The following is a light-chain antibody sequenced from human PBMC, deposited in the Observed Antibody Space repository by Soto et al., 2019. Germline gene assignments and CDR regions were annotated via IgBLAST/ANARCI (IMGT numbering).Light chain of an antibody. CDR1: QSVSSSY. J-gene: IGKJ5*01. V-gene: IGKV3D-20*02. CDR2: GAS. CDR3: QQRRNWPPIT. Sequence: IVLTQSPCTLSLSPGERATLSCRASQSVSSSYLAWYQQKPGQAPRPLIYGASSRATGIPDRFSGSGSGTDFTLTISRLEPEDFAVYYCQQRRNWPPITFGQGTRLEIK.